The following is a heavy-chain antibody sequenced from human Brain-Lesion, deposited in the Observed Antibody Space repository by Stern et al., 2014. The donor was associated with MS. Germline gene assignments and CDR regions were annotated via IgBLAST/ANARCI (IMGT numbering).Heavy chain of an antibody. V-gene: IGHV4-39*01. D-gene: IGHD2-15*01. J-gene: IGHJ5*02. CDR3: AGEEDIRYCSGGSCTGNWFDP. Sequence: VQLVQSGPGLVKPSETLSLTCTVAGGPVSSTSYAWAWIRQPPGKGLEWIGTIYYSGNTYYSTSLKSRLTLSLDTSKNQFSLPLRSVTAADTAVYYCAGEEDIRYCSGGSCTGNWFDPWGQGTLVTVSS. CDR2: IYYSGNT. CDR1: GGPVSSTSYA.